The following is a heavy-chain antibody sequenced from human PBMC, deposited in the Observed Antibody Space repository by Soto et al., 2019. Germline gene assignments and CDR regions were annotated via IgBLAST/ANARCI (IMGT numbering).Heavy chain of an antibody. V-gene: IGHV3-33*01. Sequence: QVQLVESGGGVVQPGRSLRLSCAASGFTFSSYGMRWVRQAPGKGLEWVAVIWYDGSNKYYADSVKGRFTISRDNSKNTLYLQMNSLRAEDTAVYYCARDRGPARLFDPWGQGTLVTVSS. D-gene: IGHD2-2*01. CDR1: GFTFSSYG. CDR2: IWYDGSNK. J-gene: IGHJ5*02. CDR3: ARDRGPARLFDP.